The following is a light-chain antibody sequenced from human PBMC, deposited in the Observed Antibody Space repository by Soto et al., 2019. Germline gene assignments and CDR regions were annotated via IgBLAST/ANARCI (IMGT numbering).Light chain of an antibody. CDR3: QQYDYWPPYT. CDR1: QSIRDN. J-gene: IGKJ2*01. V-gene: IGKV3-15*01. Sequence: EIVMTQSPATQSVSPGERAIVSCRASQSIRDNLAWYQQTPGRAPRLLIYGASIRATGVPARFSGSGSGTEFTLTISSLQSEDFAVYYCQQYDYWPPYTFGQGTKVEIK. CDR2: GAS.